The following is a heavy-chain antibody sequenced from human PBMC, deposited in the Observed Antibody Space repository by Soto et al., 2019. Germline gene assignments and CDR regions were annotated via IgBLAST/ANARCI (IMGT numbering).Heavy chain of an antibody. CDR1: GGTFSSYA. D-gene: IGHD3-22*01. V-gene: IGHV1-69*01. J-gene: IGHJ5*02. CDR2: IIPIFGTA. CDR3: ARDRYYDSTNWFDP. Sequence: QVQLVQSGAEVKKPGSSVKVSCKASGGTFSSYAISWVRQAPGQGLEWMGGIIPIFGTANYAQKFQGRVTITADESTSTAYMELISLRSEDTAVYYCARDRYYDSTNWFDPWGQGTLVTVSS.